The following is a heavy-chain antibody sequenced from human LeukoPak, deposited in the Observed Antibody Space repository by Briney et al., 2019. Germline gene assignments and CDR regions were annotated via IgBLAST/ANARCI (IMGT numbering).Heavy chain of an antibody. D-gene: IGHD5-18*01. Sequence: PSETLSLTCDVSGYSISSGYYWGWIRQPPGKGLEWIGTIYHNGNTYYNPSLNSRATISVDTSRNQFYLELSSVTAADTAVFYCARARYNYGDSDYWGQGTLVTVSS. CDR1: GYSISSGYY. CDR3: ARARYNYGDSDY. CDR2: IYHNGNT. V-gene: IGHV4-38-2*01. J-gene: IGHJ4*02.